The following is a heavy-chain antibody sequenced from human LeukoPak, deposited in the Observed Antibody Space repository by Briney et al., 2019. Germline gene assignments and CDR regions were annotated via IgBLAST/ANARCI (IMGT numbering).Heavy chain of an antibody. CDR2: ISATGGST. CDR1: GLSFSTYA. V-gene: IGHV3-23*01. CDR3: ANRPLDY. J-gene: IGHJ4*02. Sequence: GGSLRLSCAASGLSFSTYAMSWVRQAPGKGLEWVSAISATGGSTYYADSVKGRFTISRDNSKNTLYLQINTLRAEDTAVYYCANRPLDYWGQGTLVTVSS.